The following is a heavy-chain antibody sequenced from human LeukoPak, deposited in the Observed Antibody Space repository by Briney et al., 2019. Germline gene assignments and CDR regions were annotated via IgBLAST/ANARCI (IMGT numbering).Heavy chain of an antibody. V-gene: IGHV4-34*01. CDR1: GGSFSGYS. CDR2: INHSGST. CDR3: ARGVYCSGGSCYSWGVRNWFDP. J-gene: IGHJ5*02. D-gene: IGHD2-15*01. Sequence: SETLSLTCAVYGGSFSGYSWSWIRQPPGKGLEWIGAINHSGSTNYNPSLKSRVTISVDTSKNQFSLKLSSVTAADTAVYYCARGVYCSGGSCYSWGVRNWFDPWGQGTLVTVSS.